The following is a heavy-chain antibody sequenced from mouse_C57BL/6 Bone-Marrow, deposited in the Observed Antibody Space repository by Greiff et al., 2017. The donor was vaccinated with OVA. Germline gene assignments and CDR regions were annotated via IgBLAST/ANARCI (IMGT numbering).Heavy chain of an antibody. Sequence: VKLVESGAEVVRPGASVKLSCKASGYTFTDHYINWVKQRPGQGLEWIARIYPGSGNTYYNEKFKGKATLTAEKSSNTAYMQLSSLTSEDSAVYFCARDEGDFFEYWGQGTTLTVSS. CDR2: IYPGSGNT. CDR3: ARDEGDFFEY. CDR1: GYTFTDHY. J-gene: IGHJ2*01. V-gene: IGHV1-76*01.